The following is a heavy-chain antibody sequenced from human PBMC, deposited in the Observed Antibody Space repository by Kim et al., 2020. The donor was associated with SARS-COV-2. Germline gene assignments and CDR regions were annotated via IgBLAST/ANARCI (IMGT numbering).Heavy chain of an antibody. Sequence: LSLTCVASGFTLRNYAMSWLRQIPGKGLEWVSAISGGVDNTYYSDSVKGRFTISRDNSKNTLYLHMNTLRAEDTAVYYCARVPDSTGYYYDYWGQGTLVTVSS. CDR2: ISGGVDNT. CDR3: ARVPDSTGYYYDY. D-gene: IGHD3-22*01. CDR1: GFTLRNYA. J-gene: IGHJ4*02. V-gene: IGHV3-23*01.